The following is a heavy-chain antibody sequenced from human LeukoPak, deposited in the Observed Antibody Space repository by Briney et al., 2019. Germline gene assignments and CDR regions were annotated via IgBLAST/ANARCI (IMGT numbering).Heavy chain of an antibody. Sequence: SETLSLTCTVSGGSISSYYWSWIRQPAGKGLEWIGRIYTSGSTSYNPSLKSRVTMSVDTSKNQFSLKLSSVTAADTAVYYCARDLGQIAVAGKGFDPWGQGTLVAVSS. CDR2: IYTSGST. CDR1: GGSISSYY. D-gene: IGHD6-19*01. CDR3: ARDLGQIAVAGKGFDP. J-gene: IGHJ5*02. V-gene: IGHV4-4*07.